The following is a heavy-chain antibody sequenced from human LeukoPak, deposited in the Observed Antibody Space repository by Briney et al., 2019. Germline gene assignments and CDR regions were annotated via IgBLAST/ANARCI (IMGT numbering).Heavy chain of an antibody. CDR1: GGSISSSNYY. J-gene: IGHJ4*02. D-gene: IGHD5-24*01. CDR3: AKPHRGMATIGAYFDY. CDR2: IYYSGST. Sequence: SETLSLTCTVSGGSISSSNYYWGWIRQPPGKGLEWIGTIYYSGSTYYNPSLKSRVTISVDTSKNQFSLKLSSVTAADTAVYYCAKPHRGMATIGAYFDYWGQGTLVTVSS. V-gene: IGHV4-39*07.